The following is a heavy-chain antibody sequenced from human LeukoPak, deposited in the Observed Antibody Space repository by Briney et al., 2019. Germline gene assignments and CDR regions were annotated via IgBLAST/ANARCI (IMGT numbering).Heavy chain of an antibody. CDR1: GYTFTSYY. D-gene: IGHD4-11*01. CDR3: ARVCPHDYGNVGWFDH. CDR2: INPSGGST. V-gene: IGHV1-46*01. J-gene: IGHJ5*02. Sequence: ASVKVSCKASGYTFTSYYMHWVRQAPGQGLEWMGIINPSGGSTSYAQKFQGRVTMTRDTSTSTVYMELSSLRSEDTAVYYCARVCPHDYGNVGWFDHWGQGTLVTVSS.